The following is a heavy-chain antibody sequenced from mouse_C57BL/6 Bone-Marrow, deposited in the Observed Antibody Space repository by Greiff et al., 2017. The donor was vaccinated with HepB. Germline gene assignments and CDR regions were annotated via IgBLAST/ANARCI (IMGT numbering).Heavy chain of an antibody. V-gene: IGHV1-69*01. J-gene: IGHJ3*01. D-gene: IGHD2-1*01. Sequence: QSCKASGYTFTSYWMHWVKQRPGQGLEWIGEIDPSDSYTNYNQKFKGKSTLTVDKSSSTAYMQLSSLTSEDSAVYYCARDYYGNYAWFAYWGQGTLVTVSA. CDR2: IDPSDSYT. CDR1: GYTFTSYW. CDR3: ARDYYGNYAWFAY.